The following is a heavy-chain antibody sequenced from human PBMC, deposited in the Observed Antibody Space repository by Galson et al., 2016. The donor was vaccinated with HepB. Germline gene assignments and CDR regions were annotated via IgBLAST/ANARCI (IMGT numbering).Heavy chain of an antibody. CDR1: GFTFNTYA. Sequence: SLRLSCAASGFTFNTYAMHWVRHPPAPRKGPEYVSAIRNGGTTYYAESVKGRFTISRDNSKNMLYLQMGGLRPEDMAVYYCARSNLLVPAAILRYGLDVWGQGTTVTVSS. CDR2: IRNGGTT. J-gene: IGHJ6*02. D-gene: IGHD2-2*01. CDR3: ARSNLLVPAAILRYGLDV. V-gene: IGHV3-64*02.